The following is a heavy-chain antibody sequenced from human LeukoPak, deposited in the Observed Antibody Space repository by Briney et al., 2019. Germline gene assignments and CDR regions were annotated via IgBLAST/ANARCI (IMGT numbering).Heavy chain of an antibody. CDR2: FRSGGTNT. V-gene: IGHV3-11*06. CDR3: ARMNYVSSGWGAPFDY. Sequence: PGGSLRLSCVASGFTFSNAWVIGVRQAPGRGLVGVSYFRSGGTNTDYTGSVKGRFTISRDNAKNSLYLQMNSLRAEDTAVYYCARMNYVSSGWGAPFDYWGQGTLVTVSS. CDR1: GFTFSNAW. J-gene: IGHJ4*02. D-gene: IGHD1-7*01.